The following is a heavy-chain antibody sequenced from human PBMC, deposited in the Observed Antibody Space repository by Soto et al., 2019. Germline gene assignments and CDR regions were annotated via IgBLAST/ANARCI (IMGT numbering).Heavy chain of an antibody. CDR1: GYSFTSYW. CDR2: IDPSDSYT. V-gene: IGHV5-10-1*01. J-gene: IGHJ6*02. D-gene: IGHD6-13*01. CDR3: ARRGSSSWEDSYYYGMDV. Sequence: GEALKISWKGSGYSFTSYWISWVRQMPGKGLEGMGRIDPSDSYTNYSPSFQGHVTISADKSISKAYRQWRSQKDWDKAMYYYARRGSSSWEDSYYYGMDVWGQGTTVTVSS.